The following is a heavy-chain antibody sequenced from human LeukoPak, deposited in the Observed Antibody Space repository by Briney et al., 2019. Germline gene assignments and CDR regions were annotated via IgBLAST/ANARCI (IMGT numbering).Heavy chain of an antibody. V-gene: IGHV4-59*01. CDR2: IYYSGST. CDR3: ARASGSYWVGAFDI. J-gene: IGHJ3*02. CDR1: GGSISSYY. D-gene: IGHD1-26*01. Sequence: SETLSLTCTVSGGSISSYYWSWIRQPPGKGLEWIGYIYYSGSTNYNPSLKSRVTISVDTSKNQFSLKLSSVTAADTAVYYCARASGSYWVGAFDIWGQGTMVTVSS.